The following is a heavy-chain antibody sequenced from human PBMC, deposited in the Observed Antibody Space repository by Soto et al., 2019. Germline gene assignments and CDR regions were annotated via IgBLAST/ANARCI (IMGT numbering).Heavy chain of an antibody. CDR3: ARSQGSSTSLEIYYYYYYGMDV. Sequence: QVQLVQSGAEVKKPGSSVKVSCKASGGTFSSYAISWVRQAPGQGLEWMGGIIPISGTANYAQKLQGRVTITVAESTSTAYMELSSLRSEDTAVYYCARSQGSSTSLEIYYYYYYGMDVWGQGTTVTVSS. CDR2: IIPISGTA. CDR1: GGTFSSYA. D-gene: IGHD2-2*01. V-gene: IGHV1-69*01. J-gene: IGHJ6*02.